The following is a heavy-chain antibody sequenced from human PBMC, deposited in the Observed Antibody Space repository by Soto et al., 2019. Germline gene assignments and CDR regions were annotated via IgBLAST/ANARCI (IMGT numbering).Heavy chain of an antibody. CDR3: AKDLSGIAAAGRGYYYYYYGMDV. J-gene: IGHJ6*02. D-gene: IGHD6-13*01. Sequence: GGSLRLSCAASGFTFSSYAMSWVRQAPGKGLEWVSAISGSGGSTYYADSVKGRFTISRDNSKNTLYLQMNSLRAEDTAVYYCAKDLSGIAAAGRGYYYYYYGMDVWGQGTTVTVSS. V-gene: IGHV3-23*01. CDR1: GFTFSSYA. CDR2: ISGSGGST.